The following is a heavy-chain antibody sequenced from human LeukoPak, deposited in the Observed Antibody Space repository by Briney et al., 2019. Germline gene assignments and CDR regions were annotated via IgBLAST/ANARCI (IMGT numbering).Heavy chain of an antibody. Sequence: GGSLRLSCAASGFTFSNFWMTWVRQAPGKGLEWVANIKQDGSEKYYVDSVKGRFSISRDNAKNSLFLQMNSLRAEDTAVYYCARDPTISGVIGPRPFDYWGQGTLVTVSS. J-gene: IGHJ4*02. CDR2: IKQDGSEK. D-gene: IGHD3-3*01. CDR1: GFTFSNFW. V-gene: IGHV3-7*01. CDR3: ARDPTISGVIGPRPFDY.